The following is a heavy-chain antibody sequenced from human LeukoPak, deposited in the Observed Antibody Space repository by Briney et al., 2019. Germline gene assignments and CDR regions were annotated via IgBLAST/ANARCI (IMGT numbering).Heavy chain of an antibody. CDR2: IIPIFGTA. J-gene: IGHJ3*02. Sequence: SVKVSCKASGGTFSSYAISWVREAPGQGLEWMGGIIPIFGTANYAQKFQGRVTITADESTSTAYMELSSLRSEDTAVYYCARLQEDIVVVVAATGAFDIWGQGTMVTVSS. CDR1: GGTFSSYA. V-gene: IGHV1-69*13. D-gene: IGHD2-15*01. CDR3: ARLQEDIVVVVAATGAFDI.